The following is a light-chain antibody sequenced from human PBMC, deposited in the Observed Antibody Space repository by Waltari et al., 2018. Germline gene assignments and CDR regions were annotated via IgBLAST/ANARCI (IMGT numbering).Light chain of an antibody. Sequence: EIVLTQSPATLSLSPGERDTRSCRARQGVSSYLAWYQQKPGQAPRLLIYDASNRATGIPARFSGSGSGTDFTLTISSLEPEDFAVYYCQQRSNWPLTFGGGTKVEIK. V-gene: IGKV3-11*01. CDR3: QQRSNWPLT. CDR2: DAS. CDR1: QGVSSY. J-gene: IGKJ4*01.